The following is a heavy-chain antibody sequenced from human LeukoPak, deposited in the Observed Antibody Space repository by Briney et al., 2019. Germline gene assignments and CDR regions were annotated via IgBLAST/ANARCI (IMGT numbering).Heavy chain of an antibody. CDR1: GYTFTGYH. CDR2: VNPNNGAT. Sequence: GASVKVSCKASGYTFTGYHLHWVRQAPGQGLEWMGWVNPNNGATNYAQKFQGRVTMTRGTSISTAYMELSRLGSDDTAVYYCARASGNYYVMDVWGQGTTVSVSS. CDR3: ARASGNYYVMDV. V-gene: IGHV1-2*02. J-gene: IGHJ6*02.